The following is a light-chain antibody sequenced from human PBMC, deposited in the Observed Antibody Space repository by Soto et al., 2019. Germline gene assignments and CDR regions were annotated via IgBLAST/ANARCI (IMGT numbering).Light chain of an antibody. CDR1: QSVSSSY. CDR2: GAS. CDR3: QQYNNWQWT. J-gene: IGKJ1*01. V-gene: IGKV3-15*01. Sequence: IELTHSPGTLSLSPWEIATLSCRASQSVSSSYLAWYQQKPGQAPRLLIYGASTRATGIPARFSGSGSGTEFTLTISRLQSEDFAVYYCQQYNNWQWTFGQGTKVDIK.